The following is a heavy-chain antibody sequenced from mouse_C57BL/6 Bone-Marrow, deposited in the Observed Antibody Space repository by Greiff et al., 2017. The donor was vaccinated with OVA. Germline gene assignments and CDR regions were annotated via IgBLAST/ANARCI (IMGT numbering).Heavy chain of an antibody. D-gene: IGHD1-1*01. J-gene: IGHJ4*01. CDR2: IYPRDGST. CDR3: ARGYYESKAY. Sequence: QVQLQQSDAELVKPGASVKMSCKASGYTFTDHSIHWMKQRPEQGLEWIGYIYPRDGSTKYNEKFKGKATLTADKSSSTADMQLSSLTSEDSAADFCARGYYESKAYWGQGTSVTVSA. CDR1: GYTFTDHS. V-gene: IGHV1-78*01.